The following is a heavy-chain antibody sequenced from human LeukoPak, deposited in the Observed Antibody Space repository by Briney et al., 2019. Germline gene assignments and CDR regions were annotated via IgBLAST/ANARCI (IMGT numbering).Heavy chain of an antibody. CDR1: GGSISSSSYY. CDR2: IYYSGST. J-gene: IGHJ4*02. V-gene: IGHV4-39*01. CDR3: ARTYYYDSSGYSFGY. D-gene: IGHD3-22*01. Sequence: PSETLSLTCTVSGGSISSSSYYWGWIRQPPGKGLEWIGSIYYSGSTYYNPSLKSRVTMSVDTSKNQFSLKLSSVTAADTAVYYCARTYYYDSSGYSFGYWGQGTLVTVSS.